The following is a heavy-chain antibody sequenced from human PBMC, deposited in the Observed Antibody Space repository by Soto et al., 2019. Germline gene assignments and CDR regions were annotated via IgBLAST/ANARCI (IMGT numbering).Heavy chain of an antibody. CDR2: IYYSGST. CDR3: ARAAAGTRRYANWYFDL. V-gene: IGHV4-59*01. D-gene: IGHD6-19*01. CDR1: GGSISSYY. Sequence: PSETLSLTCTVSGGSISSYYWSWIRQPPGKGLEWIGYIYYSGSTNYNPSLKSRVTISVDTSKNQFSLKLSSVTAADTAFYYCARAAAGTRRYANWYFDLWGRGTLVTVSS. J-gene: IGHJ2*01.